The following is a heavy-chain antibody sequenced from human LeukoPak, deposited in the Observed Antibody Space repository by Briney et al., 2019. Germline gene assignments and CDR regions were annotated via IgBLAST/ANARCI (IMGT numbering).Heavy chain of an antibody. D-gene: IGHD6-19*01. CDR3: ATLWDPVAGTTQPLL. Sequence: GGSLRLSCAAPGFTFSSYEMNWVRQAPGKGLEWVSYISGSGSTIYYGDSLKGRFTISRDNANNSLYLQMNSLRVEDTAVYYCATLWDPVAGTTQPLLWGQGTLVTVS. CDR1: GFTFSSYE. V-gene: IGHV3-48*03. J-gene: IGHJ4*02. CDR2: ISGSGSTI.